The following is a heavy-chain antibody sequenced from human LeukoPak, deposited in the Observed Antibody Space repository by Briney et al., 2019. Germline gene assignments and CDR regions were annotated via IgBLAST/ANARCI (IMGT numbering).Heavy chain of an antibody. D-gene: IGHD2-21*02. CDR1: GFTFDDYA. J-gene: IGHJ4*02. CDR3: AKVVFREVTFSPMDY. V-gene: IGHV3-43*02. Sequence: PGGSLRLSCATSGFTFDDYAMEWVRQGPGKNLEWVSHISGDGGKTYYGDSVKGRFTVSRDNSKNSLYLQMNSLRTEDTGFYYCAKVVFREVTFSPMDYWGRGTLVTVPS. CDR2: ISGDGGKT.